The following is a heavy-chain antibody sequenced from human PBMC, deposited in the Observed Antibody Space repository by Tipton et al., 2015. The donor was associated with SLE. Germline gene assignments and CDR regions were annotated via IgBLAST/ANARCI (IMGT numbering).Heavy chain of an antibody. CDR1: GFTVSNNY. CDR2: IYNDGRA. D-gene: IGHD1-20*01. CDR3: ARVTSLVDY. Sequence: SLRLSCAVSGFTVSNNYMSWVRQAPGKGLEWVSLIYNDGRAYYADSVKGRFTISRDNAKNSLYLQMNNLRAEDTAVYYCARVTSLVDYWSQGTLVTVSS. V-gene: IGHV3-66*01. J-gene: IGHJ4*02.